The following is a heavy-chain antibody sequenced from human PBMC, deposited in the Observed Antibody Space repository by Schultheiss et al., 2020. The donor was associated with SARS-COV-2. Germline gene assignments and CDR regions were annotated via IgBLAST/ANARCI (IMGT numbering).Heavy chain of an antibody. V-gene: IGHV3-11*04. Sequence: GGSLRLSCAASGFTFSDYYMSWIRQAPGKGLEWVSYISSSSSTIYYADSVKGRFTISRDNAKNSLYLQMNSLRAEDTAVYYCARDDYDSSGYYIYWGQGTLVTVSS. CDR2: ISSSSSTI. CDR1: GFTFSDYY. CDR3: ARDDYDSSGYYIY. J-gene: IGHJ4*02. D-gene: IGHD3-22*01.